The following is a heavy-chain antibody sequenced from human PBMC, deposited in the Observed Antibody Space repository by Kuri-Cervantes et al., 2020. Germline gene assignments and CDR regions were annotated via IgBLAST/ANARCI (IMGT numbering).Heavy chain of an antibody. V-gene: IGHV3-30-3*01. CDR1: GFTFSSYE. D-gene: IGHD5-18*01. CDR2: ISYDGSNK. Sequence: GGSLRLSCAASGFTFSSYEMNWVRQAPGKGLEWVAVISYDGSNKYYADSVKGRFTISRDNSKNTLYLQMNSLRAEDTAVYYCAREQLWSAYFDYWGQGTLVTVSS. CDR3: AREQLWSAYFDY. J-gene: IGHJ4*02.